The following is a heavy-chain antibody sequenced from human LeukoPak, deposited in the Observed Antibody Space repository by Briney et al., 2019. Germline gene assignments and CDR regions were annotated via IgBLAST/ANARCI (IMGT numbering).Heavy chain of an antibody. J-gene: IGHJ5*02. CDR3: ARGRMATSWFDP. CDR1: GGSISTYF. D-gene: IGHD5-24*01. Sequence: SETLSLTCTVSGGSISTYFWSWIRQPPGKGLEWIGYIYYSGSTNYNPSLKSRVTISLDTSKNQFSLKLSSVTAADTAVYYCARGRMATSWFDPWGQGTLVTVSS. CDR2: IYYSGST. V-gene: IGHV4-59*01.